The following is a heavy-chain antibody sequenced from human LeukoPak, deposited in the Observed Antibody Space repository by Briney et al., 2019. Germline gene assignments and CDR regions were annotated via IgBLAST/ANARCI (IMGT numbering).Heavy chain of an antibody. CDR2: IIPILGIA. CDR3: ASSMYSSGWYFRENY. CDR1: GGTFSSYA. D-gene: IGHD6-19*01. Sequence: SVKVSCKASGGTFSSYAISWVRQAPGQGLEWMGRIIPILGIANYAQKFQGSVTITADKSTSTAYMELSSLRSEDTAVYYCASSMYSSGWYFRENYWGQGTLVTVSS. V-gene: IGHV1-69*04. J-gene: IGHJ4*02.